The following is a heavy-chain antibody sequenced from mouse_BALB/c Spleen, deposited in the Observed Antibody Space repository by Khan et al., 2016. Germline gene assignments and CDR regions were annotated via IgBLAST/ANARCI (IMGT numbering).Heavy chain of an antibody. J-gene: IGHJ4*01. CDR1: GYSITSGYS. CDR2: IHYSGGT. CDR3: TRSHGYYAMDY. Sequence: EVQLQASGPDLVKPSQSLSLTCTVTGYSITSGYSWHWIRQFPGNKLEWMGYIHYSGGTKYIPSLKSRISITRDPSKNQFFLQLNSVTPEDTATYNCTRSHGYYAMDYWGQGTSVTVSS. V-gene: IGHV3-1*02.